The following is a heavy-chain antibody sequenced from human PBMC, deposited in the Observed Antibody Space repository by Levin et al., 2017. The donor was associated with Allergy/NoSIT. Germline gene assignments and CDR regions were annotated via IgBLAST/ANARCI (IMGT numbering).Heavy chain of an antibody. CDR2: INWNSAHI. J-gene: IGHJ4*01. D-gene: IGHD2-2*01. CDR3: AKAPAGSPFDH. Sequence: GGSLRLSCAASGFTFDDYGMHWVRQAPGKGLEWVSGINWNSAHIGYADSVKGRFTISRDNAKNSMYLQMNSLRAEDTALYYCAKAPAGSPFDHWGHGTLVTVSS. V-gene: IGHV3-9*01. CDR1: GFTFDDYG.